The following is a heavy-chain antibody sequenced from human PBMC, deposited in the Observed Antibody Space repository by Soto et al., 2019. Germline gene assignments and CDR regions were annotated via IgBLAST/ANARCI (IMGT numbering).Heavy chain of an antibody. Sequence: QVQLVQSGAEVKKPGASVKVSCKASGYTITAHFLHWVRQAPGQGLEWMGWINPKTGVTDYSRKFRGRVTMSRDTSLNTAYMQLSRLTSDDTAVYFCATDNGPYFGSVWGRGTLVTVSS. CDR3: ATDNGPYFGSV. D-gene: IGHD2-8*01. J-gene: IGHJ1*01. CDR2: INPKTGVT. V-gene: IGHV1-2*02. CDR1: GYTITAHF.